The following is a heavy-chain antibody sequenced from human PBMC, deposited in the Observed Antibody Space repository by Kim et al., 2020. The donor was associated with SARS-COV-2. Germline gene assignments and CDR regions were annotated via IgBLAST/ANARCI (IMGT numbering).Heavy chain of an antibody. CDR2: ISYDGSNK. D-gene: IGHD3-10*01. V-gene: IGHV3-30*04. J-gene: IGHJ6*02. CDR3: ARATSGSYLYGMDV. Sequence: GGSLRLSCAASGFTFSSYAMHWVRQAPGKGLEWVAVISYDGSNKYYADSVKGRFTISRDNSKNTLYLQMNSLRAEDTAVYYCARATSGSYLYGMDVWGQGTTVTVSS. CDR1: GFTFSSYA.